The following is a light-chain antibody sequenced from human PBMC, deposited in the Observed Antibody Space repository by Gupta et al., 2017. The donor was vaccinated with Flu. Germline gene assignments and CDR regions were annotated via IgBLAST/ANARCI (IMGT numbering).Light chain of an antibody. Sequence: DRITITCRASHDVSDEVACYHQKPGEAPKLLVYAASSLQGRVTSRFSSSRSEREFSIPISSQQPEEFAAYYCRQAYTYPPLTFGEGTKVEIK. CDR2: AAS. CDR1: HDVSDE. V-gene: IGKV1-12*01. J-gene: IGKJ4*01. CDR3: RQAYTYPPLT.